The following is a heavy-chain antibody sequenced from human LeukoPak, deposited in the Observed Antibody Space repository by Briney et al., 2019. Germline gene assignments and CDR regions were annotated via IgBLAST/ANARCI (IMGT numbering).Heavy chain of an antibody. V-gene: IGHV3-21*01. Sequence: GGSLRLSCAASGFTFSSYSMNWVRQAQGKGLEWVSSISSSSSYIYYADSVKGRFTISRDNAKNSLYLQMNSLRAEDTAVYYCARFMTTVTPDAFDIWGQGTMVTVSS. J-gene: IGHJ3*02. CDR3: ARFMTTVTPDAFDI. D-gene: IGHD4-17*01. CDR2: ISSSSSYI. CDR1: GFTFSSYS.